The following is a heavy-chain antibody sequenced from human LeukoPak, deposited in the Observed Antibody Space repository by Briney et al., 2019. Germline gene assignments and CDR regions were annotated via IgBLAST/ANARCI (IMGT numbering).Heavy chain of an antibody. CDR2: ISGSGGST. J-gene: IGHJ4*02. V-gene: IGHV3-23*01. CDR3: ATSGSYRFDY. D-gene: IGHD1-26*01. Sequence: GALRLSCAASGFTFSSYAMSWVRQAPGKGLEWVSAISGSGGSTYYADSVKGRFTISRDNSKNTLYLQMSSLRAEDTAVYYCATSGSYRFDYWGQGTLVTVSS. CDR1: GFTFSSYA.